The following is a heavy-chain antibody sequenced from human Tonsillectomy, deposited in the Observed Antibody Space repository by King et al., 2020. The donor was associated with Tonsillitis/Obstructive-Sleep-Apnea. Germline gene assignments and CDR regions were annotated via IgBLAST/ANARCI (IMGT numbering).Heavy chain of an antibody. J-gene: IGHJ5*02. Sequence: QLVQSGAEVKKPGSSVKVSCRASGGSFRTHAISWVRQAPGQGLEWMGGILPIFGITNYAQKFRGRVMITADESTSTAYMYLISLTSEDTAMYYCARGTDPAAIRICFDPWGKGTLVTVSS. D-gene: IGHD2-2*02. V-gene: IGHV1-69*01. CDR3: ARGTDPAAIRICFDP. CDR2: ILPIFGIT. CDR1: GGSFRTHA.